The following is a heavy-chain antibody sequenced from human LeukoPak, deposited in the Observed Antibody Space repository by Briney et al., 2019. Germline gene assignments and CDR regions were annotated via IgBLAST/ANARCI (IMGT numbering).Heavy chain of an antibody. D-gene: IGHD6-19*01. J-gene: IGHJ4*02. Sequence: SETLSLTCTVSGGSISGYYWSWIRQPAGKGLKWIGRIYTSGSTNYNPSLKSRVTMSVDTSKNQFSLKLSSVTAADTAVYYCARVKYSSGWYPDYWGQGTLVTVSS. V-gene: IGHV4-4*07. CDR2: IYTSGST. CDR1: GGSISGYY. CDR3: ARVKYSSGWYPDY.